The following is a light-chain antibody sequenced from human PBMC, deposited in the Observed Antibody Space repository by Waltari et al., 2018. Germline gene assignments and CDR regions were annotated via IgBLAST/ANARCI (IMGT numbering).Light chain of an antibody. V-gene: IGKV1-17*03. CDR3: LQHSSYPLT. CDR2: AAS. CDR1: QDIAKY. Sequence: DIQMTQSPSAMSASVGDRVTITCRASQDIAKYLAWFQQKPGKVPKRLLYAASTLQSAVPSRFSGSGSGTEFTLTISSLQPEDFATYYCLQHSSYPLTFGGGTKVEIK. J-gene: IGKJ4*01.